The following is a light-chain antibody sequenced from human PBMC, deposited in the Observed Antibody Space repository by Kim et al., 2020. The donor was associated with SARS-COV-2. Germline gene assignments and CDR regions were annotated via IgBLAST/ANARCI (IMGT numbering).Light chain of an antibody. CDR3: FSYAGSSILI. Sequence: QSALTQPASVSGSPGQSITISCSGTSSDIGSYNVVSWYQQHPGKAPKLIIYEVTKRPSGISNRFSGSKSGNTASLTISGLQAEDEADYYCFSYAGSSILIFGGGTKVTVL. J-gene: IGLJ2*01. CDR2: EVT. V-gene: IGLV2-23*02. CDR1: SSDIGSYNV.